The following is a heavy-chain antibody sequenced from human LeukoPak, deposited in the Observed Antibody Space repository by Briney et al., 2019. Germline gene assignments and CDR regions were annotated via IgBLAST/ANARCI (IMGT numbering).Heavy chain of an antibody. Sequence: GGSLRLSCAASGITFSSHWMHWVRQTPEKGLVWVSRINSDGSRTTYADSVKDRFTISRDNAKNTLYLQMNSLRAEDTAVYYCAREQLEPSSHPFDPWGQGTLVTVSS. V-gene: IGHV3-74*03. D-gene: IGHD1-1*01. CDR3: AREQLEPSSHPFDP. CDR2: INSDGSRT. J-gene: IGHJ5*02. CDR1: GITFSSHW.